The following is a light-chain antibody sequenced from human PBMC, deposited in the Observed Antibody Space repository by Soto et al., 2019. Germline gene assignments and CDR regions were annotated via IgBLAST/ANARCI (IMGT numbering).Light chain of an antibody. J-gene: IGKJ1*01. Sequence: EIVLTQSPGTLSLSPGERATLSCRASQSIATNYLAWYQQKPGQAPRLLLYGASSRATGIPDRFSGSGSGTDFTLTISRLEPEDFAVYYCQQYDSSLKTFGQGTKVAI. V-gene: IGKV3-20*01. CDR2: GAS. CDR1: QSIATNY. CDR3: QQYDSSLKT.